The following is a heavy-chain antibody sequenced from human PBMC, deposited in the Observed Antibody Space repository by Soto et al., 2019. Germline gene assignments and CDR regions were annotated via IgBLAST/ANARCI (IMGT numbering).Heavy chain of an antibody. CDR1: GYTFTSHG. Sequence: ASVKVSCKASGYTFTSHGISWVRQAPGQGLEWMGWISAYNGNTNYAQKLQGRVTMTTDTSTSTAYMELRSLRSDDTAVYYCARDRGIAVAGHDAFDIWGQGTMVTVS. J-gene: IGHJ3*02. D-gene: IGHD6-19*01. V-gene: IGHV1-18*01. CDR3: ARDRGIAVAGHDAFDI. CDR2: ISAYNGNT.